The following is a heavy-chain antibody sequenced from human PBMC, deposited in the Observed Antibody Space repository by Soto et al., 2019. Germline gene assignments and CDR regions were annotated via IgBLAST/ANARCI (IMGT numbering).Heavy chain of an antibody. J-gene: IGHJ4*02. Sequence: SETLSLTCAVYGGSFSGYYWSWIRQPPGKGLEWIGEINHSGSTNYNPSLKSRVTISVDTSKNQFSLKLSSVTAADTAVYYCARHDYLRFLEWLFDYWGQGTLVTVSS. CDR2: INHSGST. CDR1: GGSFSGYY. V-gene: IGHV4-34*01. CDR3: ARHDYLRFLEWLFDY. D-gene: IGHD3-3*01.